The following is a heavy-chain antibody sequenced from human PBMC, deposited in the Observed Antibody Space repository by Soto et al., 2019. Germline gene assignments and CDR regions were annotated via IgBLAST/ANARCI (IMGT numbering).Heavy chain of an antibody. CDR2: SYWNDDK. CDR1: GFSLSGGGVG. CDR3: THKMDTVDWFGP. D-gene: IGHD2-2*03. V-gene: IGHV2-5*01. J-gene: IGHJ5*02. Sequence: SGPTLVNPTQTLTLTCTFSGFSLSGGGVGVGWIRQPPGKALEWVALSYWNDDKRYSPSLKRRLTIAKDTSKNQVVLTMTNTGPVDTATYYCTHKMDTVDWFGPWGRGTLVTVSS.